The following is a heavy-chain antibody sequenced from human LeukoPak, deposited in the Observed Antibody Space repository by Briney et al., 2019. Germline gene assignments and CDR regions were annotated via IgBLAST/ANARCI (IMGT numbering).Heavy chain of an antibody. J-gene: IGHJ6*02. CDR1: GFSFNNYD. D-gene: IGHD1-1*01. Sequence: GGSLRLSCTASGFSFNNYDMHWVRQVPGNGLEWVSVIGTAGDTYYPVAVKRRFTISRERAKNSLYLQMNSLRPGDTAVYFCARSYTENRGFSYYGLDAWGPGTTVTVSS. V-gene: IGHV3-13*01. CDR3: ARSYTENRGFSYYGLDA. CDR2: IGTAGDT.